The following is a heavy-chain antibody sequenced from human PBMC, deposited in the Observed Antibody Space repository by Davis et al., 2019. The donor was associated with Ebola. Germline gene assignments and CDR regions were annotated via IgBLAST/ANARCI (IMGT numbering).Heavy chain of an antibody. CDR2: IYPGDSDT. CDR1: GYSFTSYW. J-gene: IGHJ6*03. D-gene: IGHD2-15*01. Sequence: KVSCKGSGYSFTSYWIGWVRQMPGKGLEWMGIIYPGDSDTRYSPSFQGQVTISADKSISTAYLQWSSLKASDTAMYYCASQVVVAATGGYYYYYYMDVWGKGTTVTVSS. V-gene: IGHV5-51*01. CDR3: ASQVVVAATGGYYYYYYMDV.